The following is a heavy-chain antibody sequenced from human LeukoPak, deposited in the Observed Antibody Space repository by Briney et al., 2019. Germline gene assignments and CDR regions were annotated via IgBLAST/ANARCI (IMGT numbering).Heavy chain of an antibody. CDR1: GGSFSGYY. J-gene: IGHJ4*02. V-gene: IGHV4-34*01. D-gene: IGHD5-12*01. CDR3: AHSGYDLYSYYFDY. Sequence: SETLSLTCAVYGGSFSGYYWSWIRQPPGKGLEWIGEINHSGSTNYNPSLKSRVTMSVDTSKNQFSLKLRSVTAADTAVYYCAHSGYDLYSYYFDYWGQGTLVTVSS. CDR2: INHSGST.